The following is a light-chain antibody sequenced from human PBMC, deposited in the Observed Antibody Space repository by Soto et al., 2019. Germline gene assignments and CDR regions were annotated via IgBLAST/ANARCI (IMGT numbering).Light chain of an antibody. CDR1: SSDVGGYNY. J-gene: IGLJ1*01. CDR3: SSYTTSNTRQIV. V-gene: IGLV2-14*03. CDR2: DVS. Sequence: QSVLTQHASVSGSPGQSITISCTGTSSDVGGYNYVSWYQHHPGKAPKLLIYDVSNRPSGVSNRFSGSKSDNTASLTISGLQPEDEADYYCSSYTTSNTRQIVFGTGTKVTVL.